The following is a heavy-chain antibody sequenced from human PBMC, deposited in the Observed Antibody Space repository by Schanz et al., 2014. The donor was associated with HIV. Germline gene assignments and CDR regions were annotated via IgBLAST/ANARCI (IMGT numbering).Heavy chain of an antibody. D-gene: IGHD6-19*01. Sequence: QVQLVQSGAEVKKPGASVKVSCKASGGTFNNYTVTWVRQAPGQGLEWMGGIIPMLGTANYAQKFQGRVTMTTDTSTTTAYMNLRSLRSDDTAVYYCARDFSGWTEFDYWGQGALVTVSS. CDR1: GGTFNNYT. CDR2: IIPMLGTA. CDR3: ARDFSGWTEFDY. V-gene: IGHV1-69*16. J-gene: IGHJ4*02.